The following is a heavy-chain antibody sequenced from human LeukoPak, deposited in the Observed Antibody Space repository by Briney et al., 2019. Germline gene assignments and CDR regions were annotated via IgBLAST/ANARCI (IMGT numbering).Heavy chain of an antibody. CDR3: ARVENSYFRAGLHAFDI. Sequence: GGSLRLSCAASGFTFSSYSMNWVRQAPGKGLEWVSSISSSSSYIYYADSVKGRFTISRDNAKNSLYLQMNSLRAEDTAVYYCARVENSYFRAGLHAFDIWAKGQWSPSLQ. J-gene: IGHJ3*02. CDR2: ISSSSSYI. V-gene: IGHV3-21*01. CDR1: GFTFSSYS. D-gene: IGHD5-18*01.